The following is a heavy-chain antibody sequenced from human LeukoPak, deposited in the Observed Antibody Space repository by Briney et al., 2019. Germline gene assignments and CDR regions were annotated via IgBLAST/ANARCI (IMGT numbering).Heavy chain of an antibody. V-gene: IGHV3-23*01. CDR3: AKDGQLWYFDY. CDR2: ISGSGGST. CDR1: GFTVSSNY. J-gene: IGHJ4*02. D-gene: IGHD5-18*01. Sequence: PGGSLRLSCVASGFTVSSNYMSWVRQAPGKGPEWVSAISGSGGSTYYADSVKGRFTISRDNSKNTLYLHMNSLRPEDTAVYYCAKDGQLWYFDYWGQGTLVTVSS.